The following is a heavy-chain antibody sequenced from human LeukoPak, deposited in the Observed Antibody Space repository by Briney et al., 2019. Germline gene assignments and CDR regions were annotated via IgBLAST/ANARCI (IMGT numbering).Heavy chain of an antibody. D-gene: IGHD1-7*01. CDR2: IYTSGST. V-gene: IGHV4-61*02. CDR3: ARGLDWNYVSWFDP. CDR1: GGSISSGTYY. Sequence: SQTLSLTCTVSGGSISSGTYYWSWIRQPAGKGLEWIGRIYTSGSTNYNPSLKSRVTISLDTSKNQFSLKLSSVTAADTAVYYCARGLDWNYVSWFDPWGQGTLVTVSS. J-gene: IGHJ5*02.